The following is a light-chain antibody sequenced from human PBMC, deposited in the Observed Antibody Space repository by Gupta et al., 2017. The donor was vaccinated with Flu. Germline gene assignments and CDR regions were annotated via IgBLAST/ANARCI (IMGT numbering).Light chain of an antibody. J-gene: IGKJ2*01. V-gene: IGKV3-11*01. Sequence: EIVLTQSPATLSLSPGERATLSCRASQSVSSYLAWYQQKPGQAPRLIIYDASGTDFTLTISSLEPEDFAVYYCQQRSNWPVTFGQGTKLEIK. CDR1: QSVSSY. CDR2: DA. CDR3: QQRSNWPVT.